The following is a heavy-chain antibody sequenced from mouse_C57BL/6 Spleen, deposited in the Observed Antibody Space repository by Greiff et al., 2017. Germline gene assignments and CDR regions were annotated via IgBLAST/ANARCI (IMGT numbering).Heavy chain of an antibody. D-gene: IGHD1-1*01. V-gene: IGHV5-17*01. CDR3: EGEGYYGWFAY. Sequence: EVKLMESGGGLVKPGGSLKLSCAASGFTFSDYGMHWVRQAPEKGLEWVAYISSGSSTIYYADTVKGRFTISRDNAKHPRFLQMTSLRSEDTAMYYCEGEGYYGWFAYWGQGTLVTVSA. J-gene: IGHJ3*01. CDR1: GFTFSDYG. CDR2: ISSGSSTI.